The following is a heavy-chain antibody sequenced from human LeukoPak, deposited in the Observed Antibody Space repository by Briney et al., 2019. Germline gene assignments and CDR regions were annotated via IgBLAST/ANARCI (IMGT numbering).Heavy chain of an antibody. CDR3: ARAFPPLRTSAAGDY. V-gene: IGHV3-21*06. CDR2: ISGSSSHR. CDR1: GFSFSDYD. Sequence: GGSLRLSCTASGFSFSDYDMNWVRQAPGKGLEWVSSISGSSSHRYYADSAKGRFTISRDNAKNSLYLQMNSLRAEDTAVYYCARAFPPLRTSAAGDYWGQGTLVTISS. J-gene: IGHJ4*02. D-gene: IGHD6-25*01.